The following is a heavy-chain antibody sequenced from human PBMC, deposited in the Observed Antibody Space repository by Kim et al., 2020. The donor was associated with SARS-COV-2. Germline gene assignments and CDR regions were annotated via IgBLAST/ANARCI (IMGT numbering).Heavy chain of an antibody. J-gene: IGHJ6*03. CDR2: INPNSGGT. D-gene: IGHD2-15*01. CDR1: GYTFTSYY. Sequence: ASVKVSCKASGYTFTSYYMHWVRQAPGQGLEWMGWINPNSGGTNYAQKFQGRVTTTRDTSISTAYMELSRLRSDDTAVYYCARDNKGWYYYYMDVWGKGTTVTVSS. CDR3: ARDNKGWYYYYMDV. V-gene: IGHV1-2*02.